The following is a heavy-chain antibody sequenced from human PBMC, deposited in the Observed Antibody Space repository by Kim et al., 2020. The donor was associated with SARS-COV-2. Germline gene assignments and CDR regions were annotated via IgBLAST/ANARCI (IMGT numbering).Heavy chain of an antibody. D-gene: IGHD3-22*01. CDR1: GDSISSSFNY. CDR2: VYHSGTT. V-gene: IGHV4-39*01. J-gene: IGHJ4*02. CDR3: ARLPHDSSGYVDC. Sequence: SETLSLTCTVSGDSISSSFNYWGWIRQPPGKGLEWIGSVYHSGTTYDSPSLKSRVIVSVDTSKNEFSLKVTSVTAADTAVYFCARLPHDSSGYVDCWGQGILVTVSS.